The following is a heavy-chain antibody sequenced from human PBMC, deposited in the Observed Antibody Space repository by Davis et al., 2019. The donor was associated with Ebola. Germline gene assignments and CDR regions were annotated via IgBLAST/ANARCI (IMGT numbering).Heavy chain of an antibody. CDR2: LNPSGGST. V-gene: IGHV1-46*01. Sequence: ASVKVSCKASGHTFTSYYMHWVRQAPGQGLEWMGILNPSGGSTSYAQKFQGRVTMTWDTSTSTVYMELRSLRSEDTAVYYCAREPIVVVTALYYYYGMDVWGKGTTVTVSS. D-gene: IGHD2-21*02. CDR3: AREPIVVVTALYYYYGMDV. J-gene: IGHJ6*04. CDR1: GHTFTSYY.